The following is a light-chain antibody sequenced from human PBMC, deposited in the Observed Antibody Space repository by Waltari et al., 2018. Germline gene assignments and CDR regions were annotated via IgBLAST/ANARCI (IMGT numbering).Light chain of an antibody. CDR1: QSISSY. CDR3: QQSYSTPWT. CDR2: AAS. J-gene: IGKJ1*01. V-gene: IGKV1-39*01. Sequence: DIQMTQSPSSLSASVVDRVTITSRASQSISSYLNWYQQKPGKAPKLLIYAASSLQSGVPSRVSGSGSGTDFTLTISSLQPEDFATYYCQQSYSTPWTFGQGTKVEIK.